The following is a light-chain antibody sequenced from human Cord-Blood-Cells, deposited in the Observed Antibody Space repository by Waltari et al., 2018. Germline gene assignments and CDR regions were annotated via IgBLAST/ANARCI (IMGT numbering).Light chain of an antibody. V-gene: IGLV1-40*01. CDR3: QSYDSSLSGSKV. CDR2: GNS. Sequence: QSVLTQPPSVSGAPGQRVTISCTGSSSNIGAGYDVHWYQQLPGTAPKLLIYGNSTRPSGVPDRCSGSNSGTAASLAITGLQAEDEADYYCQSYDSSLSGSKVFGGGTKLTVL. CDR1: SSNIGAGYD. J-gene: IGLJ2*01.